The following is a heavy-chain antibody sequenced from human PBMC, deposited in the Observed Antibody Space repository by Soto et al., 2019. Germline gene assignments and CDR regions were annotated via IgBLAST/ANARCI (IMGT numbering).Heavy chain of an antibody. CDR1: GGPISSYY. V-gene: IGHV4-59*01. J-gene: IGHJ6*02. CDR3: ARYSAGNWVAATLYYYGMDV. D-gene: IGHD2-15*01. CDR2: IYHSGST. Sequence: TSETLSLTCTVSGGPISSYYWSWIRQPPGKGLEWIGYIYHSGSTYYNPSLKSRVTISVDRSKNQFSLKLSSVTAADTAVYYCARYSAGNWVAATLYYYGMDVWGQGTTVTVSS.